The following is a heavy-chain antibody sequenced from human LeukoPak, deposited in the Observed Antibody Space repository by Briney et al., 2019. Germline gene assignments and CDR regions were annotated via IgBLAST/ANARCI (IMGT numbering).Heavy chain of an antibody. V-gene: IGHV3-30*04. D-gene: IGHD1-26*01. Sequence: AGGSLRLSCAASGFTFTSYAMHWVRQAPGKGLEWVAVISYDGNNKYYADSVKGRFTISRDNSKNTLYLQMNSLRPEDMAVYYCARDPIYYSGSYGGGFDIWGQGTMVTVSS. CDR1: GFTFTSYA. CDR3: ARDPIYYSGSYGGGFDI. CDR2: ISYDGNNK. J-gene: IGHJ3*02.